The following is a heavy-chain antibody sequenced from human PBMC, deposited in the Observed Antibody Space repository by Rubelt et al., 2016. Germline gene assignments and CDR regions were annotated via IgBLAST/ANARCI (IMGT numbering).Heavy chain of an antibody. CDR2: IYYSGCT. D-gene: IGHD4-17*01. CDR1: GGSISSSSYY. Sequence: QLQLQESGPGLVKPSETLSLTCTVSGGSISSSSYYWGWIRQPPGKGLEWIGRIYYSGCTYYNPSLKSRVTISVDTSKNQFSLKLSSVTAADTAVYYCAMTTVTTFDYWGQGTLVTVSS. V-gene: IGHV4-39*07. CDR3: AMTTVTTFDY. J-gene: IGHJ4*02.